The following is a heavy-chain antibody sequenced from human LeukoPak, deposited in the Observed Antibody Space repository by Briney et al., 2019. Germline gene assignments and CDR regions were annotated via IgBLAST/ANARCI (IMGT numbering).Heavy chain of an antibody. CDR1: GFTFSSYG. CDR2: IWYDGSNK. J-gene: IGHJ4*02. Sequence: GGSLRLSCAASGFTFSSYGMHWVRQAPGKGLEWVAVIWYDGSNKYYADSVKGRFTISRDNSKDTPYLQMNSLRAEDTAVYYCAKAPPRGIVVVPAARVSYWGQGTLVTVSS. V-gene: IGHV3-33*06. CDR3: AKAPPRGIVVVPAARVSY. D-gene: IGHD2-2*01.